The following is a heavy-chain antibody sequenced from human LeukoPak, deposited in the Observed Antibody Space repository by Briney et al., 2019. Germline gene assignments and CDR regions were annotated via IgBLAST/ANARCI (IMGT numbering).Heavy chain of an antibody. CDR1: GYTFTSYA. Sequence: ASVKVSCTASGYTFTSYAMNWVRQAPGQGLEWMGWINTNTGNPTYARGFTGRFVFSLNTSVSTAYLQISSLKAEDTAVYYCARELASNPRFYYGMDVWGQGTTVTVSS. CDR2: INTNTGNP. D-gene: IGHD4-11*01. CDR3: ARELASNPRFYYGMDV. V-gene: IGHV7-4-1*02. J-gene: IGHJ6*02.